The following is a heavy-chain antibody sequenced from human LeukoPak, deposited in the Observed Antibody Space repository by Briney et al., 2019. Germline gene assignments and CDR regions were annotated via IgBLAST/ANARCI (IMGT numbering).Heavy chain of an antibody. D-gene: IGHD2-15*01. CDR1: GFTFSSYA. CDR3: ARDPTVVVVAATLPYDY. Sequence: GGSLRLSCAASGFTFSSYAMSWVRQAPGKGLEWVSAISGSGGSTYYADSVKGRFTISRDNSKNTLYLQMNSLRAEDTAVYYCARDPTVVVVAATLPYDYWGQGTLVTVSS. J-gene: IGHJ4*02. V-gene: IGHV3-23*01. CDR2: ISGSGGST.